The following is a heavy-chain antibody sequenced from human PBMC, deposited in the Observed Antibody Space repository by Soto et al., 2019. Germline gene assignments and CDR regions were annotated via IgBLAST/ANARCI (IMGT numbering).Heavy chain of an antibody. V-gene: IGHV1-24*01. CDR2: FDPEDGET. D-gene: IGHD3-22*01. CDR3: ATLPTYYYDSSGYYLVY. J-gene: IGHJ4*02. CDR1: RDTFTSYY. Sequence: ASVKVSCKAPRDTFTSYYINWVRQAPGRGLEWMGGFDPEDGETIYAQKFQGRVTMTEDTSTDTAYMELSSLRYEDTAVYYCATLPTYYYDSSGYYLVYWGQGTLVTVSS.